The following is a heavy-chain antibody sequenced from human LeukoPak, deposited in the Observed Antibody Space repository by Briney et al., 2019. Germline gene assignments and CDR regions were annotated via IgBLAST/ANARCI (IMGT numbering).Heavy chain of an antibody. Sequence: SETLSLTCAVSGGSLSGYYWSWIRQPPGKGLEWIGEINHSGSTNYNPSLKSRVTISVDTSKNQFSLKLSSVTAADTAVYYCARLNWNFDYWGQGTLVTVSS. V-gene: IGHV4-34*01. CDR2: INHSGST. D-gene: IGHD1-1*01. CDR3: ARLNWNFDY. CDR1: GGSLSGYY. J-gene: IGHJ4*02.